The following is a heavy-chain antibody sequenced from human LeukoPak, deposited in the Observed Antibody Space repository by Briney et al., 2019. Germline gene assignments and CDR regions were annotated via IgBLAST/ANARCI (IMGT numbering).Heavy chain of an antibody. Sequence: SETLSLTCTVSGGSISGYFWSWVRQPAGKGLEWIGRISISGSTNYNPSLKSRVSMSVDTSKNQFSLKLSSETAADTAVYYCARGIYYFDYWGQGTLATVSS. CDR1: GGSISGYF. V-gene: IGHV4-4*07. J-gene: IGHJ4*02. CDR3: ARGIYYFDY. CDR2: ISISGST. D-gene: IGHD2-21*01.